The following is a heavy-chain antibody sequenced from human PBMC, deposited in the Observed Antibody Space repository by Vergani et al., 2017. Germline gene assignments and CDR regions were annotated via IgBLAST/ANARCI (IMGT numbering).Heavy chain of an antibody. CDR3: ATKSCGTPGCQIGYFRE. CDR1: GFTFSNYG. V-gene: IGHV3-30*03. CDR2: ISHDGTQK. D-gene: IGHD1-1*01. J-gene: IGHJ1*01. Sequence: QVQLVESGGSVVQPGRSLRLSCAASGFTFSNYGLHWVRQAPGQGLEWVAVISHDGTQKYYADSVKGRFTISRDNSKSTLYLQMNSLRTEDTAVYYCATKSCGTPGCQIGYFREWGQGTLVTVSS.